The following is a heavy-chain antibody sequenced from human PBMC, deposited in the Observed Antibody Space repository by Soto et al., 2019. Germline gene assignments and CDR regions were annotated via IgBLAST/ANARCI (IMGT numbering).Heavy chain of an antibody. CDR2: IYYSGST. CDR3: ARGWRYCSSTSCYHYYFDY. D-gene: IGHD2-2*01. CDR1: GGSISSYY. J-gene: IGHJ4*02. V-gene: IGHV4-59*01. Sequence: SETLSLTCTVSGGSISSYYWSWIRQPPGKGLEWIGYIYYSGSTNYNPSLKSRVTISVDTSKNQFSLKLSSVTAADTAVYYCARGWRYCSSTSCYHYYFDYWGQGTLVTVPQ.